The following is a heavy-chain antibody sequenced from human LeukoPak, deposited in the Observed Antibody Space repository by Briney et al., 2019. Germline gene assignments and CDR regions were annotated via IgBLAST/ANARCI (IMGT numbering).Heavy chain of an antibody. Sequence: GRSLILSCAASGFTFSSYGMHWVRQAPGKGLEWVAVISYDGSNKYYADSVKGRFTISRDNSKNTLYLQMNSLRAEDTAVYYCAKDGIAARLSAFDIWGQGTMVTVSS. V-gene: IGHV3-30*18. CDR2: ISYDGSNK. J-gene: IGHJ3*02. CDR1: GFTFSSYG. D-gene: IGHD6-6*01. CDR3: AKDGIAARLSAFDI.